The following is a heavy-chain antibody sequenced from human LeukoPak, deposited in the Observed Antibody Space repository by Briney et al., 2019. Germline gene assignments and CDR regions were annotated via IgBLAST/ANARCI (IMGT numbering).Heavy chain of an antibody. CDR2: IKNDGNS. V-gene: IGHV3-74*01. D-gene: IGHD3-10*01. Sequence: GGSLRLSCTVSGFIFSSRWVLWVRQAPGKALVWVAVIKNDGNSNYADSVKGRVIASRDDAKNTVYLQISGLRADDTAVYYCHPLAYITNWGQGTLVTVSS. CDR1: GFIFSSRW. CDR3: HPLAYITN. J-gene: IGHJ4*02.